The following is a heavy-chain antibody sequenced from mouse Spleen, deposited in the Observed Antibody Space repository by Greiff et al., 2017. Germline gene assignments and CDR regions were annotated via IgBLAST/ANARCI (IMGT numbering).Heavy chain of an antibody. CDR1: GFTFSDYY. CDR2: INYDGSST. D-gene: IGHD1-1*01. CDR3: ARADYGSSSHWYFDV. J-gene: IGHJ1*01. Sequence: EVQVVESEGGLVQPGSSMKLSCTASGFTFSDYYMAWVRQVPEKGLEWVANINYDGSSTYYLDSLKSRFIISRDNAKNILYLQMSSLKSEDTATYYCARADYGSSSHWYFDVWGAGTTVTVSS. V-gene: IGHV5-16*01.